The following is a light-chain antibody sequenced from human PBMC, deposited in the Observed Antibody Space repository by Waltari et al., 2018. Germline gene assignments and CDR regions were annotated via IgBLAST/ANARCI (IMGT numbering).Light chain of an antibody. CDR1: QSVLSSSNNKNY. Sequence: DIVMTQSPDSLAVSLGERATINCKSSQSVLSSSNNKNYLAWFQQKPGQPPKVLIYCASTREFGVPDRFSATGSTTESTLTISSLQPEDFASYLCQQYDNWPPTTSGQGTRVEIK. CDR3: QQYDNWPPTT. J-gene: IGKJ1*01. CDR2: CAS. V-gene: IGKV4-1*01.